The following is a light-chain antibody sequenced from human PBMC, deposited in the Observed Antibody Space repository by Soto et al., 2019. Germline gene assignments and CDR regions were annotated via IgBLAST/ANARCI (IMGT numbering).Light chain of an antibody. CDR1: QSVSSNY. Sequence: EIVLTQSPGTLSFSPGERATLSCRASQSVSSNYLAWYQQKPGQAPRLLIYGASSRATGIPDRFSGSGSGTDFTLTISRLEPEDFAVYYCQQYGSSPGFGQGTRLEIK. CDR3: QQYGSSPG. J-gene: IGKJ5*01. CDR2: GAS. V-gene: IGKV3-20*01.